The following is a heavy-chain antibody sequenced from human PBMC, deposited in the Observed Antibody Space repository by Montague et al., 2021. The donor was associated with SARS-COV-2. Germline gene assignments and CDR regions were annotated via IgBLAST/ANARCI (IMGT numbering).Heavy chain of an antibody. CDR1: GGSISSSNDY. CDR2: IYYSGST. CDR3: ASHTYYYDSSGSDAFDI. Sequence: SETLSLTCTVSGGSISSSNDYWGWIRQPPGKGLEWIGSIYYSGSTYYNPSLKSRVTISVDTSKNQFSLKLSSVTAADTAVYYCASHTYYYDSSGSDAFDIWGQGTMVTVSS. D-gene: IGHD3-22*01. V-gene: IGHV4-39*01. J-gene: IGHJ3*02.